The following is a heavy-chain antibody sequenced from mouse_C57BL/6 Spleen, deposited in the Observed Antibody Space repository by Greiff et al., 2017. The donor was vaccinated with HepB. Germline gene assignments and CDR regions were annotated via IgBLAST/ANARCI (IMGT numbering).Heavy chain of an antibody. V-gene: IGHV1-55*01. CDR2: IYPGSGST. J-gene: IGHJ2*01. CDR3: ARRITRVVANYFDY. D-gene: IGHD1-1*01. Sequence: VQLQQSGAELVKPGASVKMSCKASGYTFTSYWITWVKQRPGQGLEWIGDIYPGSGSTNYNEKFKSKATLTVDTSSSTAYMQLSSLTSEDSAVYYCARRITRVVANYFDYWGQGTTLTVSS. CDR1: GYTFTSYW.